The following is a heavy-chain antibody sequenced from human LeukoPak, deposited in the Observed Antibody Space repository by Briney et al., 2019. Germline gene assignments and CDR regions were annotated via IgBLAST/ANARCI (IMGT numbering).Heavy chain of an antibody. V-gene: IGHV3-33*01. D-gene: IGHD3-10*01. Sequence: GRSLRLSCAASGFTFSSYGMHWARQAPGKGLEWVAVIWYDGSNKYYADSVKGRFTISRDNSKNTLYLQMNSLRAEDTAVYYCARDADYGSGSPSGFDYWGQGTLVTASS. CDR1: GFTFSSYG. CDR2: IWYDGSNK. CDR3: ARDADYGSGSPSGFDY. J-gene: IGHJ4*02.